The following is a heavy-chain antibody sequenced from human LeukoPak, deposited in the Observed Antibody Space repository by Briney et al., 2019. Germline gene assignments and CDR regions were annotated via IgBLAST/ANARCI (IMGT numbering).Heavy chain of an antibody. V-gene: IGHV3-33*01. CDR2: IWYDGSNK. Sequence: PGRSLRLSCAASGFTFSSYGMHWVRQAPGKGLEWVAVIWYDGSNKYYADSVKGRFTISRDNSKNTLYLQMNSLRAEDTAVYYCARDTSPRIAAIYYDAFDIWGQGTMVTVSS. CDR1: GFTFSSYG. CDR3: ARDTSPRIAAIYYDAFDI. D-gene: IGHD6-13*01. J-gene: IGHJ3*02.